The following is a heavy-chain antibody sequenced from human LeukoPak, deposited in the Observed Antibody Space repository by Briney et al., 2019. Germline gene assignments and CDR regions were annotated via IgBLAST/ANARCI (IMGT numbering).Heavy chain of an antibody. V-gene: IGHV3-23*01. CDR1: GFTLSSYA. CDR3: AKGSGFMVRGVPLDY. J-gene: IGHJ4*02. CDR2: ISGSGGST. Sequence: GGSLRLSCAASGFTLSSYAMSWVRQAPGKGLEWVSAISGSGGSTYYADSVKGRFTISRDNSKDTLYLQMNSLRAEDTAVYYCAKGSGFMVRGVPLDYWGQGTLVTVSS. D-gene: IGHD3-10*01.